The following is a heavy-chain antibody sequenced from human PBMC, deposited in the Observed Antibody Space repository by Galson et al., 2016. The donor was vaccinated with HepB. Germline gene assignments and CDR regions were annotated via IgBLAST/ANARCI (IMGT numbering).Heavy chain of an antibody. CDR1: GFTFSDYH. J-gene: IGHJ4*02. V-gene: IGHV3-11*06. Sequence: SLRLSCAASGFTFSDYHMSWIRQAPGKGLEWVSYISGTGGYTNNADSVKGRFTISRDNAQNSLYLQMNSLRAEDTAVYYCARRITMIVVARGYFDYWGQGTLVTVSS. CDR3: ARRITMIVVARGYFDY. D-gene: IGHD3-22*01. CDR2: ISGTGGYT.